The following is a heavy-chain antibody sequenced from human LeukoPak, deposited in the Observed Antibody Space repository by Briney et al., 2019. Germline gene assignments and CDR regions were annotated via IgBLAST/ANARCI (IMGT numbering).Heavy chain of an antibody. V-gene: IGHV4-59*01. Sequence: SETLSLTCTVSGGSISSYYWSWIRQPPGKGLEWIGYIYNSGSTNYNPSLKSRVTISVDTSKNQFSLKLNSVTAADTAVYYCARGGSSPWANNWFDPWGQGTLVTVSS. D-gene: IGHD2-2*01. CDR3: ARGGSSPWANNWFDP. CDR2: IYNSGST. CDR1: GGSISSYY. J-gene: IGHJ5*02.